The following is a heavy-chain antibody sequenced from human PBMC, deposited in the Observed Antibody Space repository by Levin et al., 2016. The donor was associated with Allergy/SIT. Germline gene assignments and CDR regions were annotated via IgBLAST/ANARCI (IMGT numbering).Heavy chain of an antibody. CDR2: IDPSDSYT. Sequence: VRQMPGKGLEWMGRIDPSDSYTNYSPSFQGQVTISADKSISTAYLQWSSLKASDTAMYYCARLEGNDWRPYGMDVWGQGTTVTVSS. CDR3: ARLEGNDWRPYGMDV. J-gene: IGHJ6*02. D-gene: IGHD1-1*01. V-gene: IGHV5-10-1*04.